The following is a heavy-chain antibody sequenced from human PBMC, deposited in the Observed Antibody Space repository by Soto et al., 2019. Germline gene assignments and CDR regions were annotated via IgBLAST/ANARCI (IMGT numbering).Heavy chain of an antibody. CDR2: IDPSDSYT. D-gene: IGHD6-13*01. J-gene: IGHJ4*02. V-gene: IGHV5-10-1*01. Sequence: GESLKISCKGSGYSFTSYWISWVRQMPGKGLEWMGRIDPSDSYTNYSPSLQGHVTISADKSISTAYLQWSSLKASDTAMYYCARLDPPYSSSWYLGYWGQGTLVTVSS. CDR1: GYSFTSYW. CDR3: ARLDPPYSSSWYLGY.